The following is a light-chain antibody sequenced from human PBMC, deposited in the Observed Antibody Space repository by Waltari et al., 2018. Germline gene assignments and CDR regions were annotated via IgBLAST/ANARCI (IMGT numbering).Light chain of an antibody. V-gene: IGKV1-5*01. J-gene: IGKJ2*01. CDR1: QSVSSW. CDR2: DAS. Sequence: DIQMTQSPSTLSASVGDTGTITCRASQSVSSWLAWYQQKAGKAPTVLIYDASDLESGVPSRFSGSGSDTEFTLTISNLQPDDFATYYCQQYDSYVYTFGQGTKLEIK. CDR3: QQYDSYVYT.